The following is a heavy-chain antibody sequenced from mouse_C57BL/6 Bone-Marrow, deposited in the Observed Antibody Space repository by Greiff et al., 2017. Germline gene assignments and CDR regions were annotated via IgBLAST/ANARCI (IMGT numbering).Heavy chain of an antibody. Sequence: EVKLVESGPGLAKPSQTLSLTCSVTGYSITSDYWNWIRKFPGNKLEYMGYISYSGSTYYNPSLKSRISITRDTSKNQYYLQLNSVTTEDTATYYCARGRVYYGSSYDWYFDVWGTGTTVTVSS. CDR3: ARGRVYYGSSYDWYFDV. D-gene: IGHD1-1*01. V-gene: IGHV3-8*01. CDR2: ISYSGST. CDR1: GYSITSDY. J-gene: IGHJ1*03.